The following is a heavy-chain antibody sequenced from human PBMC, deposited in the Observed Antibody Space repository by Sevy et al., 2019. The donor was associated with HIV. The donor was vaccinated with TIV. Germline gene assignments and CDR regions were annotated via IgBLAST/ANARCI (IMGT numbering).Heavy chain of an antibody. Sequence: SETLSLTRTVSGGSISDYFWTWIRQPAGKGLEWIGRISASGNTNYNPSLKSRVTMSLDTSNNQFSLRLSSVTAADTAVYYCARMEYCSGNNCYSDSWGQGTLVTVSS. CDR3: ARMEYCSGNNCYSDS. CDR2: ISASGNT. V-gene: IGHV4-4*07. CDR1: GGSISDYF. D-gene: IGHD2-8*02. J-gene: IGHJ4*02.